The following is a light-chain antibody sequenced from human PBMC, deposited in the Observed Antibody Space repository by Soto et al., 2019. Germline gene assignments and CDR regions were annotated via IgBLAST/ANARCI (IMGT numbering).Light chain of an antibody. CDR2: LVS. V-gene: IGKV2-28*01. CDR3: RQALPTRT. Sequence: DIVMTQSPLSLPVTPGEPASISCRSSQSLLHSTGYNSLVWYLQKPGKSPQLLIYLVSNRASGVPDRFSGSGAGTDFTLKISRVEAEDVGAYYCRQALPTRTFGQGTKVEIK. CDR1: QSLLHSTGYNS. J-gene: IGKJ1*01.